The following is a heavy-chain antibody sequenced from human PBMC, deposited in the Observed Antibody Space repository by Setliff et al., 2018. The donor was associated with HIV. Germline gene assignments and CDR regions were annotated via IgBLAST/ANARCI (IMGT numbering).Heavy chain of an antibody. J-gene: IGHJ5*02. CDR3: ARSWEYRVITFGGVPTRWFDP. CDR1: GGSFRSSRYY. Sequence: SETLSLTCTVSGGSFRSSRYYWGWIRQPPGKGLEWIGNIPYGGFFWYSPSLKSRVTISVDTSKNQFSLKLSSVTAADTAVYYCARSWEYRVITFGGVPTRWFDPWGQGTLVTVSS. V-gene: IGHV4-39*01. CDR2: IPYGGFF. D-gene: IGHD3-16*01.